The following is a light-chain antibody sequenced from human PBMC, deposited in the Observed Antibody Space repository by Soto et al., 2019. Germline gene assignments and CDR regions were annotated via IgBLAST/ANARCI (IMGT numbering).Light chain of an antibody. J-gene: IGLJ3*02. CDR2: EVS. V-gene: IGLV2-8*01. CDR1: SSDVGGYNY. CDR3: SSYAGSNNFERV. Sequence: QSALTQPPSASGSPGQSVTISCTGTSSDVGGYNYVSWYQQHPGKAPKLMIYEVSKRPSGVPDRFSGSKSGNTASLTVSGLQAEDEADYYCSSYAGSNNFERVFGGGTQLTVL.